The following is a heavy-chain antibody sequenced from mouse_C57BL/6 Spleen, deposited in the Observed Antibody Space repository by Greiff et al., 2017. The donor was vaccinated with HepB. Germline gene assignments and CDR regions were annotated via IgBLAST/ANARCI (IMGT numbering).Heavy chain of an antibody. CDR2: IYPGDGDT. Sequence: QVQLQQSGPELVKPGASVKISCKASGYAFSSSWMNWVKQRPGKGLEWIGRIYPGDGDTNYNGKFKGKATLTADKSSSTAYMQLSSLTSEDSAVYFCARRGIYYDYEDFDYWGQGTTLTVSS. CDR1: GYAFSSSW. J-gene: IGHJ2*01. V-gene: IGHV1-82*01. CDR3: ARRGIYYDYEDFDY. D-gene: IGHD2-4*01.